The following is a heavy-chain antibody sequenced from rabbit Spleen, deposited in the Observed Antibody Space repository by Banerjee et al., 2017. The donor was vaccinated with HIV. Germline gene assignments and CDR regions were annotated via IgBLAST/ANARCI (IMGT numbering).Heavy chain of an antibody. CDR2: IVGSSSDFT. J-gene: IGHJ6*01. CDR3: ARDTASSFSSYGMDL. V-gene: IGHV1S40*01. Sequence: QSLEESGGDLVKPGASLTLTCKASGFDFSSSDYMCWVRQAPGKGLEWISCIVGSSSDFTYSATWAKGRFTCSKTSSTTVTLQMTSLTVADTATYFCARDTASSFSSYGMDLWARAPWSPS. D-gene: IGHD6-1*01. CDR1: GFDFSSSDY.